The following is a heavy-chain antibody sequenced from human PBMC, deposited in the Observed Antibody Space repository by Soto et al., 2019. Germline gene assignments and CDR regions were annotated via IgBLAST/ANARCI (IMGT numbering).Heavy chain of an antibody. V-gene: IGHV3-23*01. D-gene: IGHD5-12*01. CDR1: GFTFSSYA. J-gene: IGHJ4*02. Sequence: EVQLLESGGGLVQPGGSLRLSCAASGFTFSSYAMSWVLQAPGKGLEWVSAISGSGGSTYYADSVKGRFTISRDNSKNTVYLQMNSLRAEDTAVDYCAKDVSGYDDVGRDYWGQGTLVTVSS. CDR2: ISGSGGST. CDR3: AKDVSGYDDVGRDY.